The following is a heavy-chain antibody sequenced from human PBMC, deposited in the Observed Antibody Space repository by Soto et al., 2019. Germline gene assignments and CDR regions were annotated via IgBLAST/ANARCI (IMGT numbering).Heavy chain of an antibody. Sequence: EVLLLESGGDSVQPGGSLRLSCVASGFTFSDYVMSWVRQVPGKGLEWVSSIRDGGERTDYRDPVRGRFTISRDNARVTLHLQMNSLRVDDTATYFCARDRSTDFGLDVWGQGTTVTVSS. D-gene: IGHD3-3*01. CDR1: GFTFSDYV. CDR3: ARDRSTDFGLDV. CDR2: IRDGGERT. V-gene: IGHV3-23*01. J-gene: IGHJ6*02.